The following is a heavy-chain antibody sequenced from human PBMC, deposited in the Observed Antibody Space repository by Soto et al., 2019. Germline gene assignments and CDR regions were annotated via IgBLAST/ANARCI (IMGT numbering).Heavy chain of an antibody. V-gene: IGHV1-69*08. CDR1: GGTFSSYT. Sequence: QVQLVQSGAEVKKPGSSVKVSCKASGGTFSSYTISWVRQAPGQGLEWMGRIIPILGIANYAQKFQGRVTITADNSTSTAYMELSSLRSEDTAVYYCARETGCSSTSCYYYYYMDVWGKGTTVTVSS. J-gene: IGHJ6*03. CDR3: ARETGCSSTSCYYYYYMDV. CDR2: IIPILGIA. D-gene: IGHD2-2*01.